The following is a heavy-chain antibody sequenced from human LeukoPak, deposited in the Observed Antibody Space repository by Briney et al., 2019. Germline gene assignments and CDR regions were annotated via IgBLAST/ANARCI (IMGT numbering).Heavy chain of an antibody. CDR3: ATGGGQWLPHY. Sequence: PGGSLRLSCAASGFTFSDYYMTWIRQAPGKGLEWVPYSDSSSTYTNYADSVKGRFTISRDNAKNLLYLQMNSLRVEDTAVYYCATGGGQWLPHYWGQGTLVTVSS. D-gene: IGHD6-19*01. J-gene: IGHJ4*02. V-gene: IGHV3-11*06. CDR2: SDSSSTYT. CDR1: GFTFSDYY.